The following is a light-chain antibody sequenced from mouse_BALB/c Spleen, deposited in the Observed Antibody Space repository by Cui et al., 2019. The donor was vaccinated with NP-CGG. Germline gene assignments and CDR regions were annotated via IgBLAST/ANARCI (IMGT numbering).Light chain of an antibody. V-gene: IGLV1*01. Sequence: QAVVTTEFALTTSPGETVTLTCRSSTGAVTTSNYANWVQEKPDHLFTGLIGGTNNRVPGVPARFSGSLIGDKAALTITGAQTEDEAIYFCALWYSNHWVFGGGTKLTVL. CDR3: ALWYSNHWV. CDR1: TGAVTTSNY. CDR2: GTN. J-gene: IGLJ1*01.